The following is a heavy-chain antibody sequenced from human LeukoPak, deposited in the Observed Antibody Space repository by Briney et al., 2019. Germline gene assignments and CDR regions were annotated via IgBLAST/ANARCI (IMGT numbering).Heavy chain of an antibody. D-gene: IGHD1-14*01. Sequence: GGSLRLSCVASGFTFSYYGMHWVRQAPGKGLEWVAFIRYDGSNEYYADSVKGRFTISRDNAKNSLYLQMNSLRAEDTAVYYCARDPDGYFDYWGQGTLVTVSS. CDR2: IRYDGSNE. CDR1: GFTFSYYG. V-gene: IGHV3-30*02. CDR3: ARDPDGYFDY. J-gene: IGHJ4*02.